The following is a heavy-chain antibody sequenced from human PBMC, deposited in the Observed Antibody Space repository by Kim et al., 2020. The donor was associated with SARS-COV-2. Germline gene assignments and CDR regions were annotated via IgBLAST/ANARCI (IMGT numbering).Heavy chain of an antibody. CDR2: INHSGST. CDR1: GGSFSGYY. Sequence: SETLSLTCAVYGGSFSGYYWSWIRQPPGKGLEWIGEINHSGSTNYNPSLKSRVTISVDTSKNQFSLKLSSVTAADTAVYYCARGWRYSNYVFDYWGQGTLVTVSS. D-gene: IGHD4-4*01. V-gene: IGHV4-34*01. J-gene: IGHJ4*02. CDR3: ARGWRYSNYVFDY.